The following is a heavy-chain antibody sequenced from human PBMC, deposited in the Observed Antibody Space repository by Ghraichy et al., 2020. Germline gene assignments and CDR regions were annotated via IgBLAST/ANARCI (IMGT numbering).Heavy chain of an antibody. J-gene: IGHJ6*02. CDR1: GGSFSGYY. CDR2: INHSGST. V-gene: IGHV4-34*01. D-gene: IGHD2-15*01. Sequence: SETLSLTCAVYGGSFSGYYWSWIRQPPGKGLEWIGEINHSGSTNYNPSLKSRVTISVDTSKNQFSLKLSSVTAADTAVYYCARGHKVYCSGGSCYPRRYYGMDVWGQGTTVTVSS. CDR3: ARGHKVYCSGGSCYPRRYYGMDV.